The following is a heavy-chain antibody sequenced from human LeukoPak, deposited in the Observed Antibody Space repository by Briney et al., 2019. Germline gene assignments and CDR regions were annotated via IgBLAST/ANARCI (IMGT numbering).Heavy chain of an antibody. J-gene: IGHJ4*02. CDR3: ARHASVSGNWPRPLDS. V-gene: IGHV4-39*01. Sequence: SETLSLTCTVSGGSISSSSYYWGWISQPPGKGLEWIGNIYYSGSTYYNPSRKSRVTISVDTSKNQFSLKLTSVTAADTAVYYCARHASVSGNWPRPLDSWGQGSLVTVSS. D-gene: IGHD6-19*01. CDR2: IYYSGST. CDR1: GGSISSSSYY.